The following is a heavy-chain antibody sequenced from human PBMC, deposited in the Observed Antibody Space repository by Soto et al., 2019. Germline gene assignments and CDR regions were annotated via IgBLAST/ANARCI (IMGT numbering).Heavy chain of an antibody. V-gene: IGHV3-30*18. J-gene: IGHJ4*02. CDR2: ISNDGSNE. Sequence: GGSLRLSCAGSGFTFRWFGMNWVRQAPGKGLEWVARISNDGSNEYYVDSVKGRFTISRDNSKNTLYLQMDSLRAEDTAVYYCAKGEVRGIIPSYFDYWGLGTLVTVS. CDR3: AKGEVRGIIPSYFDY. D-gene: IGHD3-10*01. CDR1: GFTFRWFG.